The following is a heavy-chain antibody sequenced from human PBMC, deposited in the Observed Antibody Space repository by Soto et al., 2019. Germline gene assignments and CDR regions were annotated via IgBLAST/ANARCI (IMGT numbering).Heavy chain of an antibody. CDR1: GYSFTSYS. V-gene: IGHV1-18*04. Sequence: QVQLVQSGPEVKKPGASVKVSCKASGYSFTSYSVVWVRQAPGQGLEWMGWIASYNGHTNYAQKVQDRVTLTTDTSTRTTYMELGNLRSDDTAVYYCATRDSSSSYAFDYWGQGTLVTVSS. CDR3: ATRDSSSSYAFDY. J-gene: IGHJ4*02. D-gene: IGHD6-13*01. CDR2: IASYNGHT.